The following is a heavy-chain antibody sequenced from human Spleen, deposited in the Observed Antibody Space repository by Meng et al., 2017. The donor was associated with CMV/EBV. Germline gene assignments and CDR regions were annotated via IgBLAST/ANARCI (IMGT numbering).Heavy chain of an antibody. CDR3: ARDSVAYYYYYYMDV. Sequence: VQVAEVGGGVVQPGRSLGLSCAAAGFTVSSNYMSWVRQAPGKGLEWVSVIYSGGSTYYADSVKGRFTISRDNSKNTLYLQMNSLRAEDTAVYYCARDSVAYYYYYYMDVWGKGTTVTVSS. J-gene: IGHJ6*03. CDR2: IYSGGST. V-gene: IGHV3-66*01. CDR1: GFTVSSNY.